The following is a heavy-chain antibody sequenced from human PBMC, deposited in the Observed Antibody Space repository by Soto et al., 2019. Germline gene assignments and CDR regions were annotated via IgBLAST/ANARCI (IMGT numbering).Heavy chain of an antibody. CDR2: IRSGSSIV. Sequence: QVQLVESGGGLVKPGGSLRLSCAASGFTFSDYYMSWIRQAPGKGLEWLSFIRSGSSIVYYAGSVEGRLTISRDGARNSVYLQINGLRAEDTAVYYCARWMHEKALYYHYYMDVWGQGTTVTVSS. J-gene: IGHJ6*03. V-gene: IGHV3-11*01. D-gene: IGHD5-12*01. CDR3: ARWMHEKALYYHYYMDV. CDR1: GFTFSDYY.